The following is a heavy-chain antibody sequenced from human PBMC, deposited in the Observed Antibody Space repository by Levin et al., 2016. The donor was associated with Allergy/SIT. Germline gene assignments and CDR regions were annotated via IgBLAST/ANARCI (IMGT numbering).Heavy chain of an antibody. CDR1: GGSITSYY. CDR3: ARGTGSYYGGDY. D-gene: IGHD1-26*01. J-gene: IGHJ4*02. V-gene: IGHV4-59*01. Sequence: SETLSLTCTVSGGSITSYYWTWIRQPPGKGLEWIGYTYYSGGTNYNPSLKSRVTISIDTSKNQFSLKLTSVTAADTAVYYCARGTGSYYGGDYWGQGTLVTVSS. CDR2: TYYSGGT.